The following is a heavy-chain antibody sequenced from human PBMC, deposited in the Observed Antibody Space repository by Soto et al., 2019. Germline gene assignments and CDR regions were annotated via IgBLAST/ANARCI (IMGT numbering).Heavy chain of an antibody. V-gene: IGHV4-39*07. CDR2: IYYSGST. Sequence: PSETLSLTCTVSGGSISSSNYYWGWIRQPPGKGLEWIGNIYYSGSTYYNPSLKSRVTISVDTSKNQFSLKLSSVTAADTAVYYCARAVAAGNGADYYYGMDVWGRGTTVTVSS. CDR3: ARAVAAGNGADYYYGMDV. CDR1: GGSISSSNYY. J-gene: IGHJ6*02. D-gene: IGHD6-13*01.